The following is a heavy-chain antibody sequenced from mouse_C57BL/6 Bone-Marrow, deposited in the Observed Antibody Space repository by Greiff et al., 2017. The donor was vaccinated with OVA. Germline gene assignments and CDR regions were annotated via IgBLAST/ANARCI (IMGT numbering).Heavy chain of an antibody. D-gene: IGHD2-1*01. Sequence: QVQLQQPGAELVRPGTSVKLSCKASGYTFTSYWMHWVKQRPGQGLEWIGVIDPSDSYTNYNQKFKGKATLTVNTSSSTAYMHLSSLTSVASAVYDIERLLWYQYYYAMDYWGQGTSVTVSS. CDR2: IDPSDSYT. CDR3: ERLLWYQYYYAMDY. CDR1: GYTFTSYW. V-gene: IGHV1-59*01. J-gene: IGHJ4*01.